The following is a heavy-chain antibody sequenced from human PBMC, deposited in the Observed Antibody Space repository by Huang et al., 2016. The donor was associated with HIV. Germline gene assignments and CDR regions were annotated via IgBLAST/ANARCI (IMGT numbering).Heavy chain of an antibody. CDR3: AKDGRGSGTYYDYFEY. D-gene: IGHD1-26*01. CDR2: ITYDRRSK. CDR1: GFTFNQFD. V-gene: IGHV3-30*18. J-gene: IGHJ4*02. Sequence: QVQLVESGGGVVQPGRSLRLSCAAFGFTFNQFDMHWVRQAPGKVWECEAIITYDRRSKYHADSLKGRFTISRDNSKNAVYLQMNSLRVEDTAVYYCAKDGRGSGTYYDYFEYWGQGTLVTVSS.